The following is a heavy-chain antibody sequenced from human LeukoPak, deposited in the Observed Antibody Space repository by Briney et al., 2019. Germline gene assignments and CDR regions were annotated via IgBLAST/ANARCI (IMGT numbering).Heavy chain of an antibody. V-gene: IGHV3-33*01. CDR1: GFTFSSYG. CDR3: ARDRLKHDLYYYYYGMDV. D-gene: IGHD6-25*01. J-gene: IGHJ6*02. CDR2: IWYDGSNK. Sequence: GGSLRLSCAASGFTFSSYGMHWVRQAPGKGLEWVAVIWYDGSNKYYADSVKGRFTISRDNSKNTLYLQMNILRAEDTAVYYCARDRLKHDLYYYYYGMDVWGQGTTVTVSS.